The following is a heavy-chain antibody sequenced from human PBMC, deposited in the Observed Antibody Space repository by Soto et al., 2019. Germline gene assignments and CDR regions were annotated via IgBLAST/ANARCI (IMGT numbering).Heavy chain of an antibody. CDR2: ISSSSSYT. J-gene: IGHJ6*02. Sequence: QVQLVESGGGLVKPGGSLRLSCAASGFTFSDYYMSWIRQAPGKGLEWVSYISSSSSYTNYADSVKGRFTISRDNANNSLYLQMNSLRAEDTALYYCARDLIVVVPAASGYYYGMDVWGQGTTVTVSS. CDR3: ARDLIVVVPAASGYYYGMDV. D-gene: IGHD2-2*01. CDR1: GFTFSDYY. V-gene: IGHV3-11*05.